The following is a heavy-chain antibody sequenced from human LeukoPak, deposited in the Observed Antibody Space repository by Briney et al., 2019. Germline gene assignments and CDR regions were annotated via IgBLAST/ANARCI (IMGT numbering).Heavy chain of an antibody. Sequence: SGPTLVNPTQTLTLTCTFSGFTLDTFGVGVAWIRQPPGKGLEWIGYIYYSGSTNYNPSLKSRVTISVDTSKNQFSLKLSSVTAADTAVYYCARYYYDSSGYYYDYWGQGTLVTVSS. V-gene: IGHV4-61*08. CDR2: IYYSGST. CDR1: GFTLDTFGVG. D-gene: IGHD3-22*01. J-gene: IGHJ4*02. CDR3: ARYYYDSSGYYYDY.